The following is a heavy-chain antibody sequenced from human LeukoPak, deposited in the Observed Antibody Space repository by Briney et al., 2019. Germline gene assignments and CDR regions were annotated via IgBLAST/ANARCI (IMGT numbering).Heavy chain of an antibody. J-gene: IGHJ4*02. CDR2: ISSSSSTI. V-gene: IGHV3-48*01. Sequence: PGGSLRLSCAASGFTFSGYSMNWVRQAPGKGLEWVSYISSSSSTIYYADSVKGRFTISRDNAKNSLYLQMNSLRAEDTAVYYCARDVYSSSWYAHSDYWGQGTLVTVSS. CDR1: GFTFSGYS. D-gene: IGHD6-13*01. CDR3: ARDVYSSSWYAHSDY.